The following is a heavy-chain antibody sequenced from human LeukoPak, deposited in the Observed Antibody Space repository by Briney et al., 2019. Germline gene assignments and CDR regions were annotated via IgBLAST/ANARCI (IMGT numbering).Heavy chain of an antibody. CDR3: ASQYDFWSGVTTTPSR. D-gene: IGHD3-3*01. CDR2: INPNSGGT. J-gene: IGHJ4*02. V-gene: IGHV1-2*02. Sequence: ASVKVSCKASGYTFTGYYMHWVRQAPGQGLEWMGWINPNSGGTNYAQKFQGRVTMTRDTSISTAYMELSRLRSDDTAVYYCASQYDFWSGVTTTPSRWGQGTLVTVFS. CDR1: GYTFTGYY.